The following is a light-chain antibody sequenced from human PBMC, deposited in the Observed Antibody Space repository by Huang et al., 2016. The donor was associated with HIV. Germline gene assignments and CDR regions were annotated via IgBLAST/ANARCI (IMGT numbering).Light chain of an antibody. V-gene: IGKV3-11*01. J-gene: IGKJ1*01. CDR3: HQRGSWPPEM. CDR2: DAS. Sequence: DIVLTQSPATLSLSPGERATLSCRASQNVRNYLAWYQQKPGQAPRLLIYDASHRATGIPARFSGSGSGTDFTLTISSLEPEDFAVYYCHQRGSWPPEMFGQGTKVEIK. CDR1: QNVRNY.